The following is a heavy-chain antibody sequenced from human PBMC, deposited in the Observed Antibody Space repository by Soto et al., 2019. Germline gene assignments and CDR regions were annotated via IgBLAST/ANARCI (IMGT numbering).Heavy chain of an antibody. J-gene: IGHJ6*02. CDR1: GYTFTGYY. V-gene: IGHV1-2*04. CDR2: INPNSGGT. Sequence: QVQLVQSGAEVKKPGASVKVSCKASGYTFTGYYMHWVRQAPGQGLEWMGWINPNSGGTNYAQKFQGWVTMTRDTSISTAYMELSMLRSDDTTLSLCARVYGVYIYYHMDVWGQGTTVTVSS. CDR3: ARVYGVYIYYHMDV. D-gene: IGHD4-17*01.